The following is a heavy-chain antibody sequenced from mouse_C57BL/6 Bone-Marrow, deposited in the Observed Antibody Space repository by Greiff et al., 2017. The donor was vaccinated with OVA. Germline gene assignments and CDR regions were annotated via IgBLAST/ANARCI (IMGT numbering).Heavy chain of an antibody. V-gene: IGHV1-9*01. CDR2: IFPGSGST. J-gene: IGHJ1*03. D-gene: IGHD3-3*01. CDR1: GYTFTGYW. CDR3: TGPWYVDV. Sequence: VQLQQSGAELVKPGASVKLSCKASGYTFTGYWIEWVKQRPGHGLEWIGAIFPGSGSTNYNETFKGKATFTADTSSHTASLQSSSLTTEDADIDYWTGPWYVDVWGTGTTVTVSS.